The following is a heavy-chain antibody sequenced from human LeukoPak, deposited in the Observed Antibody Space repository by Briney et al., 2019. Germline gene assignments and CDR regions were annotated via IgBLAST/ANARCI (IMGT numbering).Heavy chain of an antibody. CDR3: ARRGSFNWFDP. J-gene: IGHJ5*02. CDR1: GGSISNYY. Sequence: SSETLSLTCTVSGGSISNYYWNWIRQPPGKGLEWIGYVYCSGTTNYNPSLKSRVTISVDTSKNQFSLKLSSVTAADTAVYYCARRGSFNWFDPWGQGTLVTVSS. CDR2: VYCSGTT. D-gene: IGHD3-10*01. V-gene: IGHV4-59*01.